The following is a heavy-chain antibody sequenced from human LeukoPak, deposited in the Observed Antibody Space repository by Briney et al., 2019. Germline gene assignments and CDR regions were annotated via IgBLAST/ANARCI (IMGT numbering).Heavy chain of an antibody. CDR1: GNSISSGDNY. CDR2: IYTSGST. D-gene: IGHD3-22*01. Sequence: PSQTLSLTCTVSGNSISSGDNYWSWIRQPAGKGLEWIGRIYTSGSTNYNPSHKGRVTISVDTSKNQFSLRLSSVTAADTAVYYCARASYSYDINGWVPFDYWGQGTLVTVSS. CDR3: ARASYSYDINGWVPFDY. J-gene: IGHJ4*02. V-gene: IGHV4-61*02.